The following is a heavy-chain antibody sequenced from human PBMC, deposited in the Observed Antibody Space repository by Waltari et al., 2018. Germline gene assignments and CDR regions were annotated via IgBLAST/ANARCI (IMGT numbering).Heavy chain of an antibody. CDR3: ARVSWLGRGH. V-gene: IGHV4-34*01. CDR2: INHSGST. Sequence: QVQLQQWGAGLLKPSETLSLTCAVYGGSFSGYYWSWIRPPPGKGLEWIGEINHSGSTNYNPSLKSRVTISVDTSKNQFSLKLSSVTAADTAVYYCARVSWLGRGHWGQGTLVTVSS. J-gene: IGHJ4*02. D-gene: IGHD6-19*01. CDR1: GGSFSGYY.